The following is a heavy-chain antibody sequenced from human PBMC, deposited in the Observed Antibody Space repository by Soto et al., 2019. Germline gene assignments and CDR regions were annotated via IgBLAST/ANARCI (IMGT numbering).Heavy chain of an antibody. Sequence: SETRSLTCNVSGGSMSSYYWSWVRHPPGKGLEWIGYIFHSGSSNYSPSLKSRVTISIHTSRNQFSLRLGFLTVADPAVYYFASVTAGEESCCDPWGQATPVSVS. CDR2: IFHSGSS. J-gene: IGHJ5*02. CDR1: GGSMSSYY. V-gene: IGHV4-59*01. CDR3: ASVTAGEESCCDP. D-gene: IGHD2-15*01.